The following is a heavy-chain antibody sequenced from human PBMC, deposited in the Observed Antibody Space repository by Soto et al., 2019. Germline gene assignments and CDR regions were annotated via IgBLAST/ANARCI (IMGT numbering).Heavy chain of an antibody. J-gene: IGHJ4*02. Sequence: GGSLRLSCAASGFTFSSYAMSWVRQAPGKGLEWVSAISGSGGSTYYADSVKGRFTISRDNSKNTLYLQMNSLRAEDTAVYYCAKAVGYSKEKSRFDYWGQGTLVTVSS. CDR1: GFTFSSYA. CDR2: ISGSGGST. V-gene: IGHV3-23*01. CDR3: AKAVGYSKEKSRFDY. D-gene: IGHD4-4*01.